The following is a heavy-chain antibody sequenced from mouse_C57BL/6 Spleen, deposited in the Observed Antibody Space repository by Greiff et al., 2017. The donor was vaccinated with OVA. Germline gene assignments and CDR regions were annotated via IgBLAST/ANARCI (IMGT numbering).Heavy chain of an antibody. CDR3: ARSHYGSSRWYFDV. CDR1: GYSFTDYN. V-gene: IGHV1-39*01. CDR2: INPNYGTT. D-gene: IGHD1-1*01. Sequence: VQLKESGPELVKPGASVKISCKASGYSFTDYNMNWVKQSNGKSLEWIGVINPNYGTTSYNQKFKGKATLTVDQSSSTAYMQLNSLTSEDSAVYYCARSHYGSSRWYFDVWRTGTTVTVSS. J-gene: IGHJ1*03.